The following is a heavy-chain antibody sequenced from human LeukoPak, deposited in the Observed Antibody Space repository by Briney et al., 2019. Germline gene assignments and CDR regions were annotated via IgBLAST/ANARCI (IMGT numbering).Heavy chain of an antibody. CDR2: IYYSGST. J-gene: IGHJ4*02. CDR3: ARTSLCSGGSCYFAGWDY. V-gene: IGHV4-59*01. Sequence: SETLSLTCTVSGGSISSYYWSWIRHPPGKGLEWIGYIYYSGSTNYNPSLKSRVTISVDTSKNQCSLKLSSVTAADTAVYYCARTSLCSGGSCYFAGWDYWGQGTLVTVSS. CDR1: GGSISSYY. D-gene: IGHD2-15*01.